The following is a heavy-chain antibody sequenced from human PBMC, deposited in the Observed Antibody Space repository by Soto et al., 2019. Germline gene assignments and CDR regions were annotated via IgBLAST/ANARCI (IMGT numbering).Heavy chain of an antibody. CDR1: GFTFSSYA. V-gene: IGHV3-23*01. D-gene: IGHD3-22*01. J-gene: IGHJ4*02. CDR3: AKDNTIIVVVIPDY. Sequence: EVQLLESGGGLVQPGGSLRLSCAASGFTFSSYAMSWVRQAPGKGLEWVSAISGSGGSTYYADSVKGRFTIAGDNSKNTLNLQRNGLRANDTAVYHCAKDNTIIVVVIPDYWGQGTLITVS. CDR2: ISGSGGST.